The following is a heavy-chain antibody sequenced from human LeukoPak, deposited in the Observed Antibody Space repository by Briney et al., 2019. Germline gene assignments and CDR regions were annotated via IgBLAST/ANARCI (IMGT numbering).Heavy chain of an antibody. CDR2: IYYSGST. CDR3: ARDLGGSSGPMPYAFDI. Sequence: SETLSLTCTVSGGSISSYYWSWIRQPPGKGLEWIGYIYYSGSTNYNPSLKSRVTTSVDTSKNQFSLKLSSVTAADTAVYYCARDLGGSSGPMPYAFDIWGQGTMVTVSS. CDR1: GGSISSYY. V-gene: IGHV4-59*01. D-gene: IGHD3-22*01. J-gene: IGHJ3*02.